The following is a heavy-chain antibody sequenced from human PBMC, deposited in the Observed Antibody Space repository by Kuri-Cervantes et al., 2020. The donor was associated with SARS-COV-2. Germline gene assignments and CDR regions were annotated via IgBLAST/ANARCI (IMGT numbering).Heavy chain of an antibody. Sequence: ESLKISCAVYGGSFTGYYWSWIRQPPGKGLEWIGYIYYSGSTNYNPSLKSRVTISVDTSKNQFSLKLSSVTAADTAVYYCARLSSGWYSDYWGQGTLVTVSS. CDR1: GGSFTGYY. D-gene: IGHD6-19*01. J-gene: IGHJ4*02. CDR3: ARLSSGWYSDY. CDR2: IYYSGST. V-gene: IGHV4-59*08.